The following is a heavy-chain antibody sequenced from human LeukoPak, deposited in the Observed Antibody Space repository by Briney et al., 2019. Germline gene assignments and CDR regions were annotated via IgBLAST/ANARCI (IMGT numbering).Heavy chain of an antibody. V-gene: IGHV1-69*06. J-gene: IGHJ4*02. CDR2: IIPIFGTA. CDR1: GGTFSSYA. Sequence: GSSVKVSCKASGGTFSSYAISWVRQAPGQGLEWMGGIIPIFGTANYAQKLQGRVTITADKSTSTAYMELSSLRSEDTAVYYCASTVTRYFDYWGQGTLVTVSS. CDR3: ASTVTRYFDY. D-gene: IGHD4-17*01.